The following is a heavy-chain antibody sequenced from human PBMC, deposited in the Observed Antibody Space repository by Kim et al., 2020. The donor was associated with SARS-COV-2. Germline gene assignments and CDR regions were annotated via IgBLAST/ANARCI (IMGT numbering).Heavy chain of an antibody. V-gene: IGHV1-3*01. Sequence: ASVKVSCKASGYTFTSYAMHWVRQAPGQRLEWMGWINAGNGNTKYSQKFQGRVTITRDTSASTAYMELSSLRSEDTAVYYCARPLDTAMVISGMDVWGQGTTVTVSS. CDR3: ARPLDTAMVISGMDV. D-gene: IGHD5-18*01. CDR2: INAGNGNT. J-gene: IGHJ6*02. CDR1: GYTFTSYA.